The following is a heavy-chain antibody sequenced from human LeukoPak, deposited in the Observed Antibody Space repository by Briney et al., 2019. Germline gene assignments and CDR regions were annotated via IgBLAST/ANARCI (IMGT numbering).Heavy chain of an antibody. V-gene: IGHV4-59*01. J-gene: IGHJ4*02. CDR3: VRDRRDGYNYVDI. CDR2: ISYSERT. Sequence: KTSETLSLTCTVSGGSISPYFWSWIRQPPGKRLEWIGYISYSERTDYNPSLKSRVTISVDTSKNQFSLKLSSVTAADTAAYYCVRDRRDGYNYVDIWGLGTLVTVSS. CDR1: GGSISPYF. D-gene: IGHD5-24*01.